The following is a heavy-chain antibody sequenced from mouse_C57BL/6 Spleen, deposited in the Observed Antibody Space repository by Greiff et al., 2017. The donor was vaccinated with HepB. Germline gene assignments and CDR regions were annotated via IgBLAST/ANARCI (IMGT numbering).Heavy chain of an antibody. CDR2: ISYDGSN. CDR3: ARDDYYGSRSWFAY. Sequence: DVQLQESGPGLVKPSQSLSLTCSVTGYSITSGYYWNWIRQFPGNKLEWMGYISYDGSNNYNPSLKNRISITRDTSKNQFFLKLNSVTTEDTATYYCARDDYYGSRSWFAYWGQGTLVTVSA. CDR1: GYSITSGYY. J-gene: IGHJ3*01. D-gene: IGHD1-1*01. V-gene: IGHV3-6*01.